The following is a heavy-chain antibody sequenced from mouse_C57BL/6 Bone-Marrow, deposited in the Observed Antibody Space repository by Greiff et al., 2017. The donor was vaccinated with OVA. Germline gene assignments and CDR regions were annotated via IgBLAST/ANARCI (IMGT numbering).Heavy chain of an antibody. CDR2: ISNGGGST. CDR1: GFTFSDYY. D-gene: IGHD2-1*01. Sequence: EVMLVESGGGLVQPGGSLKLSCAASGFTFSDYYMYWVRQTPEKRLEWVAYISNGGGSTYYPDTVKGRFTISRDNAKNPLYLQMGRLKSEDTAMDYCARNYYGNPYAMDYWGQGTSVTVSS. J-gene: IGHJ4*01. CDR3: ARNYYGNPYAMDY. V-gene: IGHV5-12*01.